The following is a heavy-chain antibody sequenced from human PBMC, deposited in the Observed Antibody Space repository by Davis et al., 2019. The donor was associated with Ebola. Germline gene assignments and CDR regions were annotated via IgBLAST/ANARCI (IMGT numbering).Heavy chain of an antibody. J-gene: IGHJ4*02. D-gene: IGHD2-15*01. V-gene: IGHV3-49*03. CDR1: GFTFSSYW. CDR3: ARDQKWSPSGLDY. CDR2: IRSKAYGGTT. Sequence: PGGSLRLSCAASGFTFSSYWMSWFRQAPGKGLEWVGFIRSKAYGGTTEYAASVKGRFTISRDDSKSIAYLQMNSLTTEDTAVYWCARDQKWSPSGLDYWGQGTLVTVSS.